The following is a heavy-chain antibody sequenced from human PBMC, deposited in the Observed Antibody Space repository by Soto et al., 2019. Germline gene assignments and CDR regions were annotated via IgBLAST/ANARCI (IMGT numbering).Heavy chain of an antibody. CDR1: GGTFSSYA. CDR3: ARDQDTAMVIDYYYGMDV. D-gene: IGHD5-18*01. V-gene: IGHV1-69*13. Sequence: SVKVSCKASGGTFSSYAISWVRQAPGQGLEWMGGIIPIFGTANYAQKFQGRVTITADESTSTAYMELSSLRSEDTAVYYCARDQDTAMVIDYYYGMDVWGQGTTVTVSS. CDR2: IIPIFGTA. J-gene: IGHJ6*02.